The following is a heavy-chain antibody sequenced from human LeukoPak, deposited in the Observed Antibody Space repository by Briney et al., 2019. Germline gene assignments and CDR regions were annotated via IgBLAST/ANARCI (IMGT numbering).Heavy chain of an antibody. CDR2: INHSGST. V-gene: IGHV4-34*01. CDR1: GGSFSGYY. J-gene: IGHJ4*02. Sequence: SETLSLTCAVYGGSFSGYYWSWIRQPPGKGLEWIGEINHSGSTNYNPSLKSRVTISVDTSKNQFSLKLSSVTAADTAVYYCARALSHWGQGTLVTVSS. CDR3: ARALSH.